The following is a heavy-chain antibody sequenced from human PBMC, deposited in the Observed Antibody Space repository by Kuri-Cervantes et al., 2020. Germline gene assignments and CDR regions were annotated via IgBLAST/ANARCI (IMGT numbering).Heavy chain of an antibody. Sequence: SGKVSCKASGGTFSSYAISWVRQAPGQGLEWMGGIIPIFGTANYAQKFQGRVTITADESTSTAYMELSSLRSEDTAVYYCARTSGPDIFDFDYWGQGTLVTVSS. V-gene: IGHV1-69*13. J-gene: IGHJ4*02. D-gene: IGHD3-9*01. CDR2: IIPIFGTA. CDR1: GGTFSSYA. CDR3: ARTSGPDIFDFDY.